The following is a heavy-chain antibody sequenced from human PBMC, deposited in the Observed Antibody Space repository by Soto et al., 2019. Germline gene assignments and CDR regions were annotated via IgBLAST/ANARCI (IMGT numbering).Heavy chain of an antibody. D-gene: IGHD3-3*01. CDR2: ISSSSSYI. Sequence: GGSLRLSCAASGFTFSSYSMNWVRQAPGKGLEWVSSISSSSSYIYYADSVKGRFTISRDNAKNSLYLQMNSLRAEDTAVYYCARDLSSFTILDYWGQGTLVTVSS. J-gene: IGHJ4*02. V-gene: IGHV3-21*01. CDR1: GFTFSSYS. CDR3: ARDLSSFTILDY.